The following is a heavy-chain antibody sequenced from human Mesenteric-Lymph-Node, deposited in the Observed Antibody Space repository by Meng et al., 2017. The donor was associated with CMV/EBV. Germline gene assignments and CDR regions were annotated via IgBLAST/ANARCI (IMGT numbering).Heavy chain of an antibody. CDR3: ARQNSGYYVDY. J-gene: IGHJ4*02. CDR1: GGSISGYY. D-gene: IGHD3-22*01. CDR2: IYYSGST. V-gene: IGHV4-59*08. Sequence: LTCTVAGGSISGYYWSCIRQPPGKGLEWIGYIYYSGSTNYNPSLKSRVTISVDTSKNQFSLKLSSVTAADTAVYYCARQNSGYYVDYWGQGTLVTVSS.